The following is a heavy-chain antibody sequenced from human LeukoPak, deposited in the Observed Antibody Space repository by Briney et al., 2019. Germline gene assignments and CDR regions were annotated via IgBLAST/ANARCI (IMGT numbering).Heavy chain of an antibody. Sequence: GASVKVSCKASGYTFTSYYMHWVRRAPGQGLEWMGIINPSGGSTSYAQKFQGRVTMTRDMSTSTVYMELSSLRSEDTAVYYCARETARTGTFDPWGQGTLVTVSS. CDR1: GYTFTSYY. D-gene: IGHD1-7*01. V-gene: IGHV1-46*01. J-gene: IGHJ5*02. CDR3: ARETARTGTFDP. CDR2: INPSGGST.